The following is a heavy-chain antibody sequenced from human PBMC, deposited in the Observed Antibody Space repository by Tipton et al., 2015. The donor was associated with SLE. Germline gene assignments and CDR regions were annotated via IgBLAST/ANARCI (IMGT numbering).Heavy chain of an antibody. Sequence: SLRLSCAASGFTFSSYGMHWVRQAPGKGLEWVAVIWYDGSNKYYADSVKGRFTISRDNSKNTLYLQMNSLRAEDTAVYYCAKASDYGDYLYWYFDLWGRGTLVTVSS. CDR2: IWYDGSNK. CDR1: GFTFSSYG. D-gene: IGHD4-17*01. J-gene: IGHJ2*01. CDR3: AKASDYGDYLYWYFDL. V-gene: IGHV3-33*06.